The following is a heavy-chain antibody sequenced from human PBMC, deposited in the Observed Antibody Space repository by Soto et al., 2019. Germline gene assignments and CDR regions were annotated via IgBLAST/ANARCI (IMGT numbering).Heavy chain of an antibody. CDR3: ARDRPDNWNYAAFDI. Sequence: PSGTLSLTCTVSGGSISSYYWSWIRQPPGKGLEWIGYIYYSGSTNYNPSLKSRVTISVDTSKNQFSLKLSSVTAADTAVYYCARDRPDNWNYAAFDIWGQGTMVTVSS. V-gene: IGHV4-59*01. CDR1: GGSISSYY. D-gene: IGHD1-7*01. CDR2: IYYSGST. J-gene: IGHJ3*02.